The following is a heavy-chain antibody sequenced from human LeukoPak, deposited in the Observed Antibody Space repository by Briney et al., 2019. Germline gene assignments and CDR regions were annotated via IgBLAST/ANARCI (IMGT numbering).Heavy chain of an antibody. CDR1: GGSVSSGSYY. J-gene: IGHJ3*02. CDR3: ARDWRYAFDI. V-gene: IGHV4-31*03. CDR2: IYYSGST. Sequence: PSETLSLTCTVSGGSVSSGSYYWSWIRQHPGKGLEWIGYIYYSGSTYYNPSLKSRVTISVDTSKNQFSLKLSSVTAADTAVYYCARDWRYAFDIWGQGTMVTVSS.